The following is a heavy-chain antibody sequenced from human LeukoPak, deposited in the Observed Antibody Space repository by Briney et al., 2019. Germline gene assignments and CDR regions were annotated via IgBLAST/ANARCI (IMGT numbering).Heavy chain of an antibody. J-gene: IGHJ4*02. D-gene: IGHD4-23*01. CDR1: GGSIGSYY. V-gene: IGHV4-59*01. Sequence: SETLSLTCTVSGGSIGSYYWGWIRQPPGKGLEWIGNIYYSGSTYYNPSLKSRVTISVDTSKNQFSLKLSSATAADTAVYYCAANYGGNEGLFDYWGQGTLVTVSS. CDR2: IYYSGST. CDR3: AANYGGNEGLFDY.